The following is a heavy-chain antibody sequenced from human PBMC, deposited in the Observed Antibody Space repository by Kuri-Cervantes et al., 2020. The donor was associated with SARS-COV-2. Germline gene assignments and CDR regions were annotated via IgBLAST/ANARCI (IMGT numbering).Heavy chain of an antibody. J-gene: IGHJ6*03. Sequence: GESLKISCAVSGFTFTSHAMHWVRQAPGKGLEWVALISYDGSNKFYADSVKGRFTISRDNSKNTLYLQMNSLRAEDTAVYYCARAARGVSFVYYYMDVWGKGTTVTVSS. CDR1: GFTFTSHA. V-gene: IGHV3-30*03. CDR2: ISYDGSNK. D-gene: IGHD1-26*01. CDR3: ARAARGVSFVYYYMDV.